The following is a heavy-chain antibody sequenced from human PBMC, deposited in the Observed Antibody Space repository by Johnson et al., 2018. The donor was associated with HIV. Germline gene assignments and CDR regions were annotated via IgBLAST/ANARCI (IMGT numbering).Heavy chain of an antibody. J-gene: IGHJ3*01. Sequence: QVQLVESGGGLVQPGGSLRLSCAASGLSFSSNWMSWVRQAPGKGLEWVAVISYDGSNKYYADSVKGRFTISRDNSKNTLYLQMNSLRSEDTAVYSCAFESGSYFRHAFDVWGQGTMVTVSS. CDR1: GLSFSSNW. V-gene: IGHV3-30-3*01. CDR3: AFESGSYFRHAFDV. D-gene: IGHD1-26*01. CDR2: ISYDGSNK.